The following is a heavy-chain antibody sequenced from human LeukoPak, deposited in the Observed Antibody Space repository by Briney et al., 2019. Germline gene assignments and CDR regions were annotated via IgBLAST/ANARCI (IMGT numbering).Heavy chain of an antibody. J-gene: IGHJ4*02. CDR3: AREGGSSQTRIAAAGSDY. V-gene: IGHV3-30*02. Sequence: PGGSLRLSRAASGFTFSSYGMHWVRQAPGKGLEWVTYILYDGSEKYDADSVRGRFTISRDNSKNTLYLQMNNLRAEDTAVYYCAREGGSSQTRIAAAGSDYWGQGTLVTVSS. CDR1: GFTFSSYG. CDR2: ILYDGSEK. D-gene: IGHD6-13*01.